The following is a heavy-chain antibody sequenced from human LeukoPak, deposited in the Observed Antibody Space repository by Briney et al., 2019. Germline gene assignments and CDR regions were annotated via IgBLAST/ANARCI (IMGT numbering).Heavy chain of an antibody. J-gene: IGHJ5*02. CDR1: ELTFTTYG. CDR2: IPYDASNE. Sequence: QAGGSLRLSCEAPELTFTTYGMHWVRQAPGKGLEWVAFIPYDASNEYYADSVKGRFTISRDNSRNTLYLQMNSLRAEDTAVYYCAKWKNNNSGYDHWGQGTLVTVSS. V-gene: IGHV3-30*02. D-gene: IGHD5-12*01. CDR3: AKWKNNNSGYDH.